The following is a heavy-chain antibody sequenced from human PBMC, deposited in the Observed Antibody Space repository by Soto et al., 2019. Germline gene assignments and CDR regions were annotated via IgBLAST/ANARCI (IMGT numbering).Heavy chain of an antibody. D-gene: IGHD2-21*01. CDR3: ARINYRLDYYYYYMDV. CDR1: GGSISSSSYY. CDR2: IYYSGST. Sequence: SETLSLTCTVSGGSISSSSYYWGWIRQPPGKWLEWIGSIYYSGSTYYNPSLKSRVTISVDTSKNQFSLKVSSVTAADTAVYYCARINYRLDYYYYYMDVWGKGTTVTVSS. J-gene: IGHJ6*03. V-gene: IGHV4-39*01.